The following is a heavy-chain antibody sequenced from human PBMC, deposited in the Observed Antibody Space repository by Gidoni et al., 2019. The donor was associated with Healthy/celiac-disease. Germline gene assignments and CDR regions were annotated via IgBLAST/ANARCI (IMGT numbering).Heavy chain of an antibody. Sequence: SVKVSCKVSGYTLTELSMHWVRQAPGKGLEWMGGFDPEDGETIYAQKLQGRVTMTEETSTDTAYMERSSLRSEDTAVYYCATVGTVTTPAFDIWGKGTMVTVSS. D-gene: IGHD4-4*01. CDR3: ATVGTVTTPAFDI. V-gene: IGHV1-24*01. J-gene: IGHJ3*02. CDR2: FDPEDGET. CDR1: GYTLTELS.